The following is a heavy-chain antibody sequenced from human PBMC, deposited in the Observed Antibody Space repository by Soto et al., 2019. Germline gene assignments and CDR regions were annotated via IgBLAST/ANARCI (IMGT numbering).Heavy chain of an antibody. V-gene: IGHV4-39*01. Sequence: SETLSLTCTVSGGSISSSSYYWGWIRQPPGKGLEWIGSIYYSGSTYYNPSLKSRVTISVDTSKNQFSLKLSSVTAADTAVYYCARLPAGLYSSSPRNFDYWGQGTLVTVSS. CDR1: GGSISSSSYY. J-gene: IGHJ4*02. D-gene: IGHD6-6*01. CDR3: ARLPAGLYSSSPRNFDY. CDR2: IYYSGST.